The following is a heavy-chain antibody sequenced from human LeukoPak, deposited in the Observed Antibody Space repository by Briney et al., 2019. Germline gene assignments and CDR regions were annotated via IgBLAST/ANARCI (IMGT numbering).Heavy chain of an antibody. V-gene: IGHV4-59*01. J-gene: IGHJ3*02. Sequence: SETLSLTCTVSGGSISSYYWSWIRQPPGKGLEWIGHIYYSGSTNYNPSLKSRVTISVDTSKNQFSLKLSSVTAADTAVYYCARAPTRRDAFDIWGQGTMVTVSS. CDR3: ARAPTRRDAFDI. CDR1: GGSISSYY. CDR2: IYYSGST.